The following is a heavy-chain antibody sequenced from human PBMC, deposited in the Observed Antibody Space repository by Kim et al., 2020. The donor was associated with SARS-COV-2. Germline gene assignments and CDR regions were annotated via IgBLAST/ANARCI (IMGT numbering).Heavy chain of an antibody. J-gene: IGHJ6*02. Sequence: GGSLRLSCAASGFTFSNAWMSWVRQAPGKGLEWVGRIKSKTDGGTTDYAAPVKGRFTISRDDPKNTLYLQMNSLKTEDTAVYYCTTDGVMESSSWYRYYYYGMDVWGQGTTVTVSS. CDR1: GFTFSNAW. CDR2: IKSKTDGGTT. CDR3: TTDGVMESSSWYRYYYYGMDV. D-gene: IGHD6-13*01. V-gene: IGHV3-15*01.